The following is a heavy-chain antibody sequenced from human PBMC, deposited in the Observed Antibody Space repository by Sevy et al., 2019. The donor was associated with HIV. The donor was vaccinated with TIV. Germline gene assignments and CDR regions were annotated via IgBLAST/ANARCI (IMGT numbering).Heavy chain of an antibody. D-gene: IGHD1-26*01. Sequence: GGSLRLSCAASGFPFSSYSFYWVRQAPGKGLEYVSAIGSDGETTLYASSVKGRFTISRDNSKNTLFLQMCRLRSEDMGVYYCAGDSGTYHAFDLWGRGTMVTVSS. V-gene: IGHV3-64*01. J-gene: IGHJ3*01. CDR2: IGSDGETT. CDR3: AGDSGTYHAFDL. CDR1: GFPFSSYS.